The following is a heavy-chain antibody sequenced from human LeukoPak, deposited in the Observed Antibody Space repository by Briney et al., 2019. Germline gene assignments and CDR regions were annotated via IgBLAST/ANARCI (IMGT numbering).Heavy chain of an antibody. D-gene: IGHD3-16*01. J-gene: IGHJ4*02. CDR3: ARVAGASNIWGFFDY. V-gene: IGHV4-4*07. CDR2: VYTSENS. Sequence: SETLSLKCTVSGGSTSGYSWSWIRQPAGRGLEWIGRVYTSENSNYNPSLRSRVNMSIDTSKSQFSLTLTSVTAADTAVYFCARVAGASNIWGFFDYWGQGVLVIVSS. CDR1: GGSTSGYS.